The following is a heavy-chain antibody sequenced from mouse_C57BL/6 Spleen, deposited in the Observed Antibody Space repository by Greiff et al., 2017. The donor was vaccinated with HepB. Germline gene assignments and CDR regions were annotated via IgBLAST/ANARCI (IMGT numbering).Heavy chain of an antibody. J-gene: IGHJ1*03. CDR2: ISDGGSYT. V-gene: IGHV5-4*01. CDR1: GFTFSSYA. Sequence: DVHLVESGGGLVKPGGSLKLSCAASGFTFSSYAMSWVRQTPEKRLEWVATISDGGSYTYYPDNVKGRFTISRDNAKNNLYLQMSHLKSEDTAMYYCARGLRYVDVWGTGTTVTVSS. CDR3: ARGLRYVDV.